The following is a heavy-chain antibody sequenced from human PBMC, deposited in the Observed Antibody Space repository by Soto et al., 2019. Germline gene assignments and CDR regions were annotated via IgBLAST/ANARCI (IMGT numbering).Heavy chain of an antibody. CDR1: GGSISSGGYY. V-gene: IGHV4-31*03. Sequence: KTSETLSLTCTVSGGSISSGGYYWSWIRQHPGKGLEWIGYIYYSGSTYYNPSLKSRVTISVDTSKNQFSLKLSSVTAADTAVYYCARDRYDSSGYVDYWGQGTLVTVSS. CDR3: ARDRYDSSGYVDY. D-gene: IGHD3-22*01. CDR2: IYYSGST. J-gene: IGHJ4*02.